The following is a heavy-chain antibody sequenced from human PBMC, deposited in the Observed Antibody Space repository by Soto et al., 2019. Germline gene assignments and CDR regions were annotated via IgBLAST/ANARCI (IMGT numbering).Heavy chain of an antibody. J-gene: IGHJ4*02. CDR1: GYTFPNYG. D-gene: IGHD4-17*01. V-gene: IGHV1-18*01. CDR2: ISAYNGYT. Sequence: QVQLVQSGAEVLKPGASVKVSCEASGYTFPNYGITWVRQAPGQGLEWMGWISAYNGYTNSAQNFQGRVTMTTGTSTSTAYMELWNLRSDDTAVYFCARCPLPSYGDYGLSFDYWGQGTLVTVSS. CDR3: ARCPLPSYGDYGLSFDY.